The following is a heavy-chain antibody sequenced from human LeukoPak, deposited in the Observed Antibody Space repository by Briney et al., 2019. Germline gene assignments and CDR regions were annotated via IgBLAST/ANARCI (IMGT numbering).Heavy chain of an antibody. J-gene: IGHJ4*02. D-gene: IGHD2-2*01. V-gene: IGHV3-30-3*01. CDR2: ISYDGSNK. Sequence: GGSLRLSCAASGFTFSSYAMQWVRQAPGKELEWVAVISYDGSNKYYADSVKGRFTISRDNSKNTLYLQMNSLRAEDTAVYYCAREGLGYCSSTSCRGAFDYWGQRTLVTVSS. CDR1: GFTFSSYA. CDR3: AREGLGYCSSTSCRGAFDY.